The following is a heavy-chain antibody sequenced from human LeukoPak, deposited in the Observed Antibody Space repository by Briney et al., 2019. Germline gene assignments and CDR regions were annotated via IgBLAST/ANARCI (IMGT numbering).Heavy chain of an antibody. CDR3: AKDYYDYYGMDV. Sequence: GGSLRLSCAASGFTFSSYGMHWVRQAPGKGLEWVAVISYDGSNKYYADSVKGRFTISRDNSKNTLYLQMNSLRAGDTAVYYCAKDYYDYYGMDVWGQGTTVTVSS. J-gene: IGHJ6*02. CDR1: GFTFSSYG. CDR2: ISYDGSNK. V-gene: IGHV3-30*18.